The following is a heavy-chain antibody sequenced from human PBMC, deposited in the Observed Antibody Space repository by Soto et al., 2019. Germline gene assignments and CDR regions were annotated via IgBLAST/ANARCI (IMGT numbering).Heavy chain of an antibody. D-gene: IGHD3-10*01. CDR2: IGTAGDT. J-gene: IGHJ6*02. Sequence: GGSLRLSCAASGFTFSSYDMHWVRQATGKGLEWVSAIGTAGDTYYPGSVKGRFTISRENAKNSLYLQMNSLRAEDTAVYYCARGVLWFGEYPSPAGPYGMDVWGQGTTVTVSS. CDR3: ARGVLWFGEYPSPAGPYGMDV. V-gene: IGHV3-13*01. CDR1: GFTFSSYD.